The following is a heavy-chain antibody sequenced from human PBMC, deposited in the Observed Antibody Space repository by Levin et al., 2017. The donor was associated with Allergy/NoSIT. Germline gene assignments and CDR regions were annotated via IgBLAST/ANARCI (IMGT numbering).Heavy chain of an antibody. V-gene: IGHV3-23*01. J-gene: IGHJ2*01. D-gene: IGHD3-3*01. CDR1: GFTFNSYA. Sequence: GGSLRLSCAASGFTFNSYAMSWVRQAAGKGLEWVSGISGSGDNTYYADSVKGRFTIFREKSKNTLYLQMNSLRADDTAVYYCAKVGPPEFWSGYYSDDHWYFDLWGRGTLVTVSS. CDR2: ISGSGDNT. CDR3: AKVGPPEFWSGYYSDDHWYFDL.